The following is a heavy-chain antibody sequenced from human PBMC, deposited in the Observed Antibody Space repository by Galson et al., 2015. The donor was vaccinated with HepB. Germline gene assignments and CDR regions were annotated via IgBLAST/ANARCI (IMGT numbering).Heavy chain of an antibody. CDR2: IYYSGST. CDR3: ARDSQSTVDNAFDI. Sequence: SETLSLTCTVSGGSISSSSYYWGWIRQPPGKGLEWIGSIYYSGSTYYNPSLKSRVTISVDTSKNQFSLKLSSVTAADTAVYYCARDSQSTVDNAFDIWGQGTMVTVSS. CDR1: GGSISSSSYY. V-gene: IGHV4-39*07. J-gene: IGHJ3*02. D-gene: IGHD4-11*01.